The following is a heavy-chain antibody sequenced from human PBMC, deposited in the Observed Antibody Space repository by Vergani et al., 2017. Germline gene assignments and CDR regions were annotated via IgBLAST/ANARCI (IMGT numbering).Heavy chain of an antibody. D-gene: IGHD7-27*01. CDR3: ASKRGTCLAAYGHSYDF. V-gene: IGHV4-39*01. Sequence: QVQLQESGPGLVKPSETLSLTCTVSGDSVISTDYHWGWFRQPPGKGLEWIGGIDYSGSTSYNPSLESRISISFETPKNQFSLRLTSVTAADTALYYCASKRGTCLAAYGHSYDFWGPGTLVGVSS. CDR1: GDSVISTDYH. CDR2: IDYSGST. J-gene: IGHJ4*02.